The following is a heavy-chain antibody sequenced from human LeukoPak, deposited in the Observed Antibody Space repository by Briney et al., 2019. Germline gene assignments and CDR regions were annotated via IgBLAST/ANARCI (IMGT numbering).Heavy chain of an antibody. V-gene: IGHV3-23*01. CDR3: AGDDGRGGSYDLDY. J-gene: IGHJ4*02. CDR2: ITSRGDNI. Sequence: GGSLRLSCATSKFNFNIYGMTWVRQAPGKGLEWVSSITSRGDNIQYAASVQGRFTISRDNSKNTLYLQMNSLRTEDTAVYYCAGDDGRGGSYDLDYWGQGTLVTVSS. CDR1: KFNFNIYG. D-gene: IGHD1-26*01.